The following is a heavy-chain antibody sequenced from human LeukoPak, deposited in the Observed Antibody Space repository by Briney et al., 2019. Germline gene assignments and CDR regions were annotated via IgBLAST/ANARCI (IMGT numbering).Heavy chain of an antibody. Sequence: ASVKASCKASGYTFTSYYMHWARQAPGQGLEWMGIINPTGGSTSDTQKFQGRVTITRNTSISTADMELSRLRSEDTAVYYCARGSHRLYDYVWGTYESKDYWGQGTLVTVSS. CDR1: GYTFTSYY. V-gene: IGHV1-46*01. CDR2: INPTGGST. CDR3: ARGSHRLYDYVWGTYESKDY. J-gene: IGHJ4*02. D-gene: IGHD3-16*01.